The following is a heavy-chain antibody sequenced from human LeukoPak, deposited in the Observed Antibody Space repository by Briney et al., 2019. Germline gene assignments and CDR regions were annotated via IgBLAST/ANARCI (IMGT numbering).Heavy chain of an antibody. V-gene: IGHV1-24*01. Sequence: ASVKVSCKASGYTFTGYYMHWVRQAPGKGLEWMGGFDPEDGETIYAQKFQGRVTMTEDTSTDTAYMELSSLRSEDTAVYYCATGYYDSSGPSLDYWGQGTLVTVPS. CDR3: ATGYYDSSGPSLDY. J-gene: IGHJ4*02. D-gene: IGHD3-22*01. CDR2: FDPEDGET. CDR1: GYTFTGYY.